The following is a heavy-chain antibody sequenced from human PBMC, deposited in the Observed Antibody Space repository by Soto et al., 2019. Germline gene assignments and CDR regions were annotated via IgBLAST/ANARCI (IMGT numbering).Heavy chain of an antibody. J-gene: IGHJ4*02. V-gene: IGHV4-38-2*01. CDR2: IRHDGNI. CDR1: GYSISSGFY. D-gene: IGHD2-15*01. Sequence: QVQLQESGPGLVKPSETLSLTCGVSGYSISSGFYWGWVRQPPGKGLEWIGSIRHDGNIYYSSSLKSRATISVDTSRNQFSLNLRSVTAADTAVYYCAIVGVEVPGPIGDFDYWGQGTLVTVSS. CDR3: AIVGVEVPGPIGDFDY.